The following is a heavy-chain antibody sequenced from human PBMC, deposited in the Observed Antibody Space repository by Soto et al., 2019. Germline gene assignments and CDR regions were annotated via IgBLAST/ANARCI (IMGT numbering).Heavy chain of an antibody. D-gene: IGHD5-18*01. CDR2: VHPSGST. V-gene: IGHV4-34*01. CDR1: SGSLSNHY. CDR3: APGKPRGYSVCPRNCFYYGLDV. J-gene: IGHJ6*02. Sequence: SETLSRACAAFSGSLSNHYWTWIRQSPDTGPERIGEVHPSGSTDYNPSLKSRLTLSLDTSKIQFSRKVASVTAADTAVYFCAPGKPRGYSVCPRNCFYYGLDVWGPGTTVTVSS.